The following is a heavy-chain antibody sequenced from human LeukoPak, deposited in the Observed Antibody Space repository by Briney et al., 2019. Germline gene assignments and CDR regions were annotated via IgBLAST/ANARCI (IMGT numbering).Heavy chain of an antibody. J-gene: IGHJ4*02. CDR3: VRDLVLVWTPGDDFDH. CDR2: INEDATII. CDR1: GFTFRNYW. Sequence: PGGSLRLSCAASGFTFRNYWMHWVRQVPGKVLEWVSRINEDATIISYADSVKGRFTISRDNARNTVSLQMHSLRAEDTAVYYCVRDLVLVWTPGDDFDHWGQGTLVTVSS. V-gene: IGHV3-74*01. D-gene: IGHD2-8*02.